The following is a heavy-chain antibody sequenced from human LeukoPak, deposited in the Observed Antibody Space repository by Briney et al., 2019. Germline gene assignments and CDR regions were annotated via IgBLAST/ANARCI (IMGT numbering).Heavy chain of an antibody. CDR1: GFAFSSYS. V-gene: IGHV3-21*01. CDR3: ASYGTSWRYYFDY. D-gene: IGHD2-2*01. J-gene: IGHJ4*02. Sequence: GGSLRLSCAASGFAFSSYSMNWVRQAPGKGLEWVSSISSDANHIYYADSVKGRFTISRDNAKNSPYLQMNSLQAEDTAVYYCASYGTSWRYYFDYWGQGTLVTVSS. CDR2: ISSDANHI.